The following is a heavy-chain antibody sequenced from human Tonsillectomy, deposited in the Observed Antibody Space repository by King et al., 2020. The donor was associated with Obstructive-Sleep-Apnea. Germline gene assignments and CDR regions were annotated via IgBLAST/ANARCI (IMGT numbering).Heavy chain of an antibody. D-gene: IGHD6-13*01. J-gene: IGHJ1*01. V-gene: IGHV4-59*01. CDR1: GGSISTYY. CDR3: ASYSSSWFYFQH. CDR2: IYHSGST. Sequence: QLQESGPGLVKPSKTLSLTCTVSGGSISTYYWTWIRQPPGKGLEWIGYIYHSGSTNYNPSLKSRVTISVDTSKNQFSLKLNFVTAADTAVYYCASYSSSWFYFQHWGQGTLVTVSS.